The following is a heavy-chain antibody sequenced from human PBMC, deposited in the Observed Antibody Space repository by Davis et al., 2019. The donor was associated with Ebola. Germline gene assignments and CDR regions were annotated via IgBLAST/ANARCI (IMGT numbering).Heavy chain of an antibody. V-gene: IGHV1-69*13. Sequence: SVKVSCKASGGTFSSYAISWVRQAPGQGLEWMGGSIPIFGTANYAQKFQGRVTITADESTSTAYMELSSLRSEDTAVYYCATVLPYSSSWYFDYWGQGTLVTVSS. CDR3: ATVLPYSSSWYFDY. CDR2: SIPIFGTA. J-gene: IGHJ4*02. CDR1: GGTFSSYA. D-gene: IGHD6-13*01.